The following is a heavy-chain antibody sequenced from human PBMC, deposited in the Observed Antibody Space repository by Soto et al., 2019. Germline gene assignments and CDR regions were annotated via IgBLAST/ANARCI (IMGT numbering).Heavy chain of an antibody. D-gene: IGHD3-9*01. CDR3: ARGPSPQHFYDILTGYYSSGAFDI. CDR1: GGTFSSYA. J-gene: IGHJ3*02. CDR2: INPIFGTT. Sequence: SVKVSCKASGGTFSSYAISWVRQAPGQGLEWMGGINPIFGTTNYAQKFQGRVTITRNTSTSTAYMELSSLRSEDTAVYYCARGPSPQHFYDILTGYYSSGAFDIWGQGTMVTVSS. V-gene: IGHV1-69*05.